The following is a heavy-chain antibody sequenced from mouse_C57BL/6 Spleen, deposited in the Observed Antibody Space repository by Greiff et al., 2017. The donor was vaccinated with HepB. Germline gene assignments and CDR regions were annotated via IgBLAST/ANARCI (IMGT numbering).Heavy chain of an antibody. CDR3: ARDVSLDY. V-gene: IGHV5-16*01. CDR1: GFTFSDYY. CDR2: INYDGSST. Sequence: EVKLVESEGGLVQPGSSMKLSCTASGFTFSDYYMAWVRQVPEKGLEWVANINYDGSSTYYLDSLKSRFIISRDNAKNILYLQMSSLKSEDTATYYCARDVSLDYWGQGTTLTVSS. J-gene: IGHJ2*01.